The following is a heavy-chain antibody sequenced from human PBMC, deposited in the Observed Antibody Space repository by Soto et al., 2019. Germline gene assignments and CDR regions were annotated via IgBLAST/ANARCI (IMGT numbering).Heavy chain of an antibody. V-gene: IGHV4-31*03. Sequence: QVQLQESGPGLVKPSQTLSLTCTVSGGSISSGGYYWSWIRQHPGKGLEWIGYIYYSGSTYYNPSLQSRVTISVDTSKNQFSLKLSSLTAADTAGYYCARDTPGGSSSTVGGYYYYGMDVWGQGTTVTVSS. J-gene: IGHJ6*02. D-gene: IGHD6-6*01. CDR2: IYYSGST. CDR1: GGSISSGGYY. CDR3: ARDTPGGSSSTVGGYYYYGMDV.